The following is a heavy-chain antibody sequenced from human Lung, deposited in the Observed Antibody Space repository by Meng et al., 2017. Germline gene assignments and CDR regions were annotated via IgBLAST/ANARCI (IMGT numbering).Heavy chain of an antibody. J-gene: IGHJ4*02. CDR1: GGSISSDNW. V-gene: IGHV4-4*02. CDR2: IYHSGST. CDR3: TKNDFYCLGY. Sequence: QGPRQESGPGLVKPSGTLALTCAVSGGSISSDNWWSWVRQPPGKGLEWIGEIYHSGSTNYNPSLKSRITISVDKPKNQFSLTLSSVTAADTAVYYCTKNDFYCLGYWGQGTLVTVSS. D-gene: IGHD2-21*01.